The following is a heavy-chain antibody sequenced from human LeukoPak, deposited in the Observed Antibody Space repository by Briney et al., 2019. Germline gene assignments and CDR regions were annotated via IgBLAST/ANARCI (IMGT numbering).Heavy chain of an antibody. D-gene: IGHD3-3*01. CDR2: ISSSGSTI. V-gene: IGHV3-48*03. CDR1: GLTFSSYE. J-gene: IGHJ4*02. Sequence: GGSLRLSCAASGLTFSSYEMNWVRQAPGKGLEWVSYISSSGSTIYYADSVKGRFTISRDNAKNSLYLQMNSLRAEDTAVYYCARDGDFWSGYSTLDYWGQGTLVTVSS. CDR3: ARDGDFWSGYSTLDY.